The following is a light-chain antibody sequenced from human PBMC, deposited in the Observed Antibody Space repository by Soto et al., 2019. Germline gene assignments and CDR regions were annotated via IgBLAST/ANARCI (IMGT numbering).Light chain of an antibody. CDR1: TLGDKY. CDR2: QDI. CDR3: QAWDSSTVV. J-gene: IGLJ3*02. V-gene: IGLV3-1*01. Sequence: SYELTQPPSVSVSPAQTASITCSGDTLGDKYACWYQQKPGQSPVLVIYQDIKRPSGIPDRFSGSNSGNTATLTISGTQPMDEADYYCQAWDSSTVVFGGGTKVTVL.